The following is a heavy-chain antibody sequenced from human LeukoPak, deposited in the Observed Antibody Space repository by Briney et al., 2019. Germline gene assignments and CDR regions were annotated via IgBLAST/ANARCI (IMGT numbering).Heavy chain of an antibody. CDR2: INHSGST. V-gene: IGHV4-34*01. J-gene: IGHJ3*02. Sequence: SETLSLTCAVYGGSFSGYYWNWIRQPPGKGLEWIGEINHSGSTNYNPSLKSRVTISVDTSKNQFSLKLSSVTAADTAVYYCARGGNVWGSYRPPSFDIWGQGTMVTVSS. D-gene: IGHD3-16*02. CDR1: GGSFSGYY. CDR3: ARGGNVWGSYRPPSFDI.